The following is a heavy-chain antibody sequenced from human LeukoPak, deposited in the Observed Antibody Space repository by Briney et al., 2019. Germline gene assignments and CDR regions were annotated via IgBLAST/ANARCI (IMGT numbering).Heavy chain of an antibody. CDR1: GGSISSYY. J-gene: IGHJ4*02. CDR2: IYYSGST. CDR3: ARMTYYYGSGSLEY. D-gene: IGHD3-10*01. Sequence: SETLSLTCTVSGGSISSYYWSWIRQPPGQGLQWIGYIYYSGSTNYNPSLKSRVTISVDTSKNQFSLKLSSVTAADTAVYYCARMTYYYGSGSLEYWGQGTLVTASS. V-gene: IGHV4-59*01.